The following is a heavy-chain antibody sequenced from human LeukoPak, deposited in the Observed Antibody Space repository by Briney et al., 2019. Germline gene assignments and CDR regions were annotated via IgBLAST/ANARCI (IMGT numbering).Heavy chain of an antibody. CDR1: GFAFSAYI. CDR2: ISTSSSPI. Sequence: GGSLRLSCAASGFAFSAYIMNWVRQAPGKGLEWVSYISTSSSPIYYAHSVEGRFTISRDNAQKSLYLQMNSLRAEDTAVYYCAGARSGYFSDAFDIWGQVTMVTVSS. J-gene: IGHJ3*02. V-gene: IGHV3-48*04. CDR3: AGARSGYFSDAFDI. D-gene: IGHD3-22*01.